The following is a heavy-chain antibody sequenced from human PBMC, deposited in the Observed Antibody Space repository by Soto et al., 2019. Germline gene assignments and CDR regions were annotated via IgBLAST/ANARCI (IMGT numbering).Heavy chain of an antibody. J-gene: IGHJ5*01. Sequence: QVQLVQSGAEVKTPGASVKVSCKASGYTFASYDINWVRQAPGQGLEWMGWMNPNSNNTGYAQKFQGRLTMTRDIALIIGRMELSSLRNEDTAVYYCARSDGYHFNWLDSWGQGTLVTVSA. V-gene: IGHV1-8*01. CDR3: ARSDGYHFNWLDS. CDR2: MNPNSNNT. D-gene: IGHD2-21*01. CDR1: GYTFASYD.